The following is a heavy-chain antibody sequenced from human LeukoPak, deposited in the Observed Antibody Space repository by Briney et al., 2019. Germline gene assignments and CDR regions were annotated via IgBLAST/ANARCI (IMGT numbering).Heavy chain of an antibody. D-gene: IGHD2-15*01. CDR3: ARQRGYCSGGSCYGMFDY. CDR2: IYYSGSI. V-gene: IGHV4-39*01. J-gene: IGHJ4*02. Sequence: SETLSLTCTVSGGSISSSNYYWGWIRQPPGKGLEWIGSIYYSGSIYYNPSLNSRVTISVDTSKNQFSLKLTSVTAADTAVYYCARQRGYCSGGSCYGMFDYWGQGTLVTVSS. CDR1: GGSISSSNYY.